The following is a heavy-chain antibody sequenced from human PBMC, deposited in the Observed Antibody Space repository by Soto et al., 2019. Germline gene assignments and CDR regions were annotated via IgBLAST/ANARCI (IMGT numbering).Heavy chain of an antibody. CDR1: GFTFSSYG. CDR2: IWYDGSNK. Sequence: QVQLVESGGGVVQPGRSLRLSCAASGFTFSSYGMHWVRQAPGKGLEWVAVIWYDGSNKYYADSVKGRFTISRDNSKNTLYLQMNSLRAEDTAVYYCARDPEGYYFDYWAREPWSPSPQ. V-gene: IGHV3-33*01. J-gene: IGHJ4*02. CDR3: ARDPEGYYFDY.